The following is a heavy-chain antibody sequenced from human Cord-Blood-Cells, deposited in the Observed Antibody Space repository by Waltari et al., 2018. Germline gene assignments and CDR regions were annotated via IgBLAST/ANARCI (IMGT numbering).Heavy chain of an antibody. D-gene: IGHD2-8*02. V-gene: IGHV3-48*03. J-gene: IGHJ6*02. CDR1: GFTFSSYE. CDR3: VLVVYAILYYGMDV. Sequence: EVQLVESGGGLVQPGGSLRLSCAASGFTFSSYEMNRVRQAPGKGLEWVSYIRSSGSTIYYADSVKGRFTISRDNAKNSLYLQMNSLRAEDTAVYYCVLVVYAILYYGMDVWGQGTTVTVSS. CDR2: IRSSGSTI.